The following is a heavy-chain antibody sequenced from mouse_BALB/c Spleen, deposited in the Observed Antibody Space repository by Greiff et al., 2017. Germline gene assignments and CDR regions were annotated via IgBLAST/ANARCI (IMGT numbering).Heavy chain of an antibody. D-gene: IGHD1-1*01. J-gene: IGHJ2*01. CDR1: GFNIKDYY. V-gene: IGHV14-4*02. CDR3: NNGGITTVVEEDY. CDR2: IDPENGDT. Sequence: EVQLQQSGAELVRSGASVKLSCTASGFNIKDYYMHWVKQRPEQGLEWIGWIDPENGDTEYAPKFQGKATMTADTSSNTAYLQLSSLTSEDTAVYYCNNGGITTVVEEDYWGQGTTLTVSS.